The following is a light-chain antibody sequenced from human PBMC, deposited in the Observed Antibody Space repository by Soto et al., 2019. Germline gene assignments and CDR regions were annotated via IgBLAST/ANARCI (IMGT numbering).Light chain of an antibody. Sequence: DIQINQSPPTLSASVGYRVTITCRASQSISTNLHWYQQKPGKANNLIIYAASTLQSGVPSRFSGSGSGTDFTLTISSLQPEDFATYFCQHGYSTPLTFGRGTKGDIK. CDR3: QHGYSTPLT. J-gene: IGKJ4*01. V-gene: IGKV1-39*01. CDR1: QSISTN. CDR2: AAS.